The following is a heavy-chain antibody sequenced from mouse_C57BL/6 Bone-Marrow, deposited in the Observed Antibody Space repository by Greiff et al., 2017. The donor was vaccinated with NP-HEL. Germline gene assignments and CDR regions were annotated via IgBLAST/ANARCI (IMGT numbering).Heavy chain of an antibody. Sequence: QVQLQQPGAELVKPGASVKMSCKASGYTFTSYWITWVKQRPGQGLEWIGDIYPGSGSTNYNEKFKSKATLTVDTSSSTAYMQLSSLTSEDSAVYYCTWGTPVFYGCGSIDYWGQGTTLTVSS. V-gene: IGHV1-55*01. D-gene: IGHD2-2*01. CDR1: GYTFTSYW. CDR2: IYPGSGST. CDR3: TWGTPVFYGCGSIDY. J-gene: IGHJ2*01.